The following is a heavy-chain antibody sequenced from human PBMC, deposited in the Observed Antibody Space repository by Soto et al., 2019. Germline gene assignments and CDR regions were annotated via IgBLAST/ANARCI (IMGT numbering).Heavy chain of an antibody. V-gene: IGHV3-21*01. CDR2: ISTTSSYI. J-gene: IGHJ4*02. Sequence: EVQLVESGGGLVKPGGSLRLSCAASGFTFSSYSMYWVRQAPGKGLEWGSSISTTSSYIYYADSVKGRFTSSRDNAKNSLYLQMNSLRAEDTVVYYCARIFWSGTITEYYFDYWGQGTRVTVSS. D-gene: IGHD3-3*01. CDR1: GFTFSSYS. CDR3: ARIFWSGTITEYYFDY.